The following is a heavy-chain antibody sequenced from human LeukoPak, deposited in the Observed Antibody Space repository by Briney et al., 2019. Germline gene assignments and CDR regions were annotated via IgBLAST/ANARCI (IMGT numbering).Heavy chain of an antibody. D-gene: IGHD2-15*01. J-gene: IGHJ3*02. V-gene: IGHV3-48*03. CDR3: AREAAPVVAAQPDAVDI. Sequence: PGGSLRLSCAASGFTFSSCEMNWVRQAPGRGLEWVSYISGSGGTIYYADSVRGRFTISRDNAKNSLHLQMNSLRPEDTAVYYCAREAAPVVAAQPDAVDIWGQGTMVTVSS. CDR2: ISGSGGTI. CDR1: GFTFSSCE.